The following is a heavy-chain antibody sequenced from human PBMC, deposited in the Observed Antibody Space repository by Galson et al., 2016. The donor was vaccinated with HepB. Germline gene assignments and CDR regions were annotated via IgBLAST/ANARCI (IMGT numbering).Heavy chain of an antibody. Sequence: SLRLSCAVSGLTFSTSWMHWVRQAPGEGLVWVSRMSGDGGVTDYADSVKGRFTISRDNAKNTLYLQMNSLRAEDTSVYYCVRAFSGNTYGYYYWGQGTLVTVSS. CDR2: MSGDGGVT. V-gene: IGHV3-74*01. D-gene: IGHD5-18*01. CDR3: VRAFSGNTYGYYY. J-gene: IGHJ4*02. CDR1: GLTFSTSW.